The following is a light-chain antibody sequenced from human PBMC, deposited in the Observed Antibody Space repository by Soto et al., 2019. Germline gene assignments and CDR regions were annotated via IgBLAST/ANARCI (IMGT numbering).Light chain of an antibody. J-gene: IGLJ2*01. V-gene: IGLV3-21*04. Sequence: SYELTQSPSVSAAPGKTATITCGGDNFGTKSVHWYQQKPGQAPVLVIFYDSHRPSGVPERFSGSNSGNTATLTISRVEPGDEAYYFCQVWDRRIGHVIFGGGTKLTVL. CDR2: YDS. CDR1: NFGTKS. CDR3: QVWDRRIGHVI.